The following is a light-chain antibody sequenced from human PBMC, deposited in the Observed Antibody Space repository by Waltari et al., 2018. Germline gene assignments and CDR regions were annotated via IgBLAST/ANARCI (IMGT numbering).Light chain of an antibody. CDR3: QQYNNWPPFT. CDR1: QSVSSN. J-gene: IGKJ3*01. CDR2: GAS. Sequence: EIVMTQSPATLSVSPGERATRSCRASQSVSSNLAWYQQKPGKAPRLLIYGASTRATGIPARFSGSGSGTEFTLTISSLQSEDFAVYYCQQYNNWPPFTFGPGTKVDIK. V-gene: IGKV3-15*01.